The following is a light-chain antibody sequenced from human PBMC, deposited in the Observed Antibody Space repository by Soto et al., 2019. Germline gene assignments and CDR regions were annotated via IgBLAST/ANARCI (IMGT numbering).Light chain of an antibody. J-gene: IGKJ3*01. CDR3: KQLNSYVFA. CDR2: AAS. Sequence: DIQLTQSPSFLSASVGDRVTITCRASQDVSRYLAWYQQKPGKAPNLLIYAASTLRSGVPSRFSGSGSETEFNLTISSLQPEDFATYYCKQLNSYVFAFGPGTKVDIK. CDR1: QDVSRY. V-gene: IGKV1-9*01.